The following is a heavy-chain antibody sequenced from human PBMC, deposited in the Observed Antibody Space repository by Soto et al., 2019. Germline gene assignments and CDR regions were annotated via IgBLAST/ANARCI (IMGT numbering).Heavy chain of an antibody. CDR2: INHSGST. V-gene: IGHV4-34*01. CDR3: GRGYGRNFDY. D-gene: IGHD3-10*01. Sequence: QVQLQQWGAGLLKPSETLSLTCAIYVGAFSGYYWSWLSQPPGKGLEWIGEINHSGSTNSNPSLKSRVTISADTSTHPFSLKLSSVTAADTAVYYWGRGYGRNFDYWGQGTLVTVAS. J-gene: IGHJ4*02. CDR1: VGAFSGYY.